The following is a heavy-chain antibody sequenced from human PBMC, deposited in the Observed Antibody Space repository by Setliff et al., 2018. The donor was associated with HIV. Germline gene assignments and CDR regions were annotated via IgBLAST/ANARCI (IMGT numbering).Heavy chain of an antibody. V-gene: IGHV4-39*01. CDR3: ARSKTFYDFWGGYYTHGAFKI. D-gene: IGHD3-3*01. J-gene: IGHJ3*02. CDR1: GVSTSSSTYY. CDR2: IYYSGTT. Sequence: KASETLSLTCSVSGVSTSSSTYYWGWIRQPPGKGLEWIGNIYYSGTTYYSPSLKSRVTISIDSSKNQFSLKLSSVTAADTAVYYCARSKTFYDFWGGYYTHGAFKIWGLGTMVTVSS.